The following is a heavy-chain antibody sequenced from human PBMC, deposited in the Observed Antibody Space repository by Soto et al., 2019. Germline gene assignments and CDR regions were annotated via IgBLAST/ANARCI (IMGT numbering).Heavy chain of an antibody. J-gene: IGHJ3*02. V-gene: IGHV3-23*01. Sequence: GGSLRLSCVASVFPFSSYAMSWVRQTPGKGLEWVSGISGSGGRTYYADSVKGRFTISRDNSNNTLSLQMHILRVEDTAVYFCAKGGYYSLFDIWGQGTVVTVSS. D-gene: IGHD3-16*01. CDR1: VFPFSSYA. CDR3: AKGGYYSLFDI. CDR2: ISGSGGRT.